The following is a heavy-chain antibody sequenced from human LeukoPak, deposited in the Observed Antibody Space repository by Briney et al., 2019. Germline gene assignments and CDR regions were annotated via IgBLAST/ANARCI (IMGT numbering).Heavy chain of an antibody. Sequence: SQTLSLTCTVPGGSISSGSYYWSWIRQPAGKGLEWIGRIYTTGSTNYNPSLKSRVTISVDTSKNQFSLKLSSVTAADTAVYYCARVSFGSGYYNYMDVWGKGTTVTVSS. CDR1: GGSISSGSYY. CDR3: ARVSFGSGYYNYMDV. D-gene: IGHD3-10*01. CDR2: IYTTGST. J-gene: IGHJ6*03. V-gene: IGHV4-61*02.